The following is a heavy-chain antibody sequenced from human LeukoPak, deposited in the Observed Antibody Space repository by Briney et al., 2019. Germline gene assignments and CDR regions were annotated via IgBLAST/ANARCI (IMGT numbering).Heavy chain of an antibody. J-gene: IGHJ5*02. CDR3: ARERYYYSSGTYFRWFDP. Sequence: SETLSLTCAVYGGSFSGYYWSWIRQPPGKGLEWIGEINHSGSTNYNPSLKSRVRISVDTSKNQFSLNLNSVTAADTAVYYCARERYYYSSGTYFRWFDPWGQGTLVTVSS. D-gene: IGHD3-10*01. CDR1: GGSFSGYY. CDR2: INHSGST. V-gene: IGHV4-34*01.